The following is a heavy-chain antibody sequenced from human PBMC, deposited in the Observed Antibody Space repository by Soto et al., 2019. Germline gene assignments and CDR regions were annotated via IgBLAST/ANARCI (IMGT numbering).Heavy chain of an antibody. Sequence: KPSETLSLTCTVSGGSVSSGSYYWSWIRQPPGKGLEWIGYIYYSGSTNYNPSLKSRVTISVDTSKNQFSLKLSSVTAADTAVYYCARAPKLGIAVASFDYWGQGTLVTVSS. D-gene: IGHD6-19*01. V-gene: IGHV4-61*01. J-gene: IGHJ4*02. CDR2: IYYSGST. CDR1: GGSVSSGSYY. CDR3: ARAPKLGIAVASFDY.